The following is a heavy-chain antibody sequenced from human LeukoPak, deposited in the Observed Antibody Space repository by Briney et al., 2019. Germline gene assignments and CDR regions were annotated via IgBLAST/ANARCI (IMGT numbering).Heavy chain of an antibody. CDR2: INHSGST. D-gene: IGHD3-10*01. CDR3: ARGVRWFGELLHFDY. CDR1: AGSFSGYY. J-gene: IGHJ4*02. V-gene: IGHV4-34*01. Sequence: KPSETLSLTCAVYAGSFSGYYWSWIRQPPGKGLEWIGEINHSGSTNYNPSLKSRVTISVDTSKNQFSLKLSSVTAADTAVYYCARGVRWFGELLHFDYWGQGTLVTVSS.